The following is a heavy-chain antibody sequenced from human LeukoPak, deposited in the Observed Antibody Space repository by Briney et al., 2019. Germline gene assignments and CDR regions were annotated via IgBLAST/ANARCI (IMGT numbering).Heavy chain of an antibody. CDR3: AIEDIVVVPAAPNFDY. Sequence: GGSLRLSCAASGFTFSSYWMSWVRQAPGKGLEWVANIKQDGSEKYYVDSVKGRFTISRDNAKNSLYLQMNSLRAEDTAVYYCAIEDIVVVPAAPNFDYWGQGTLVTVSS. D-gene: IGHD2-2*01. J-gene: IGHJ4*02. V-gene: IGHV3-7*01. CDR1: GFTFSSYW. CDR2: IKQDGSEK.